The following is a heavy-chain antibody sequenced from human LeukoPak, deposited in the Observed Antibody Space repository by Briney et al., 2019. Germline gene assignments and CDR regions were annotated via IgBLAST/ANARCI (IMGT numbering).Heavy chain of an antibody. CDR2: IIPIFGAA. Sequence: GASVKVSCKASGGTFSSYAISWVRQAPGQGLEWMGGIIPIFGAANYAQKFQGRVTITADESTSTAYMELSSLRSEDTAVYYCASYGGNSAFDIWGQGTMVTVSS. D-gene: IGHD4-23*01. CDR3: ASYGGNSAFDI. J-gene: IGHJ3*02. CDR1: GGTFSSYA. V-gene: IGHV1-69*13.